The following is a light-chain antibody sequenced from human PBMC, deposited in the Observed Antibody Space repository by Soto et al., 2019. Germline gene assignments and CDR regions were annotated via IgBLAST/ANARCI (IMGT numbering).Light chain of an antibody. V-gene: IGLV2-14*01. CDR3: SSYTTSSTLLYV. CDR1: SSDVGGYNY. Sequence: QSALTQPASVSGSPGQSITISCTGTSSDVGGYNYVSWYQQHPGKAPKLMIYDVSNRPSGVSNRFSGSKSGNTASLTISGLQAEHEADYSGSSYTTSSTLLYVFGTGTKLTVL. CDR2: DVS. J-gene: IGLJ1*01.